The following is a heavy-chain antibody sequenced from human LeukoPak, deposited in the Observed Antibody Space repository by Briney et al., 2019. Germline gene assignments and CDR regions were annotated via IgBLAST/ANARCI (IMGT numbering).Heavy chain of an antibody. CDR3: ARGPHCSGGSCYEPDADY. CDR1: GXSFSGYY. J-gene: IGHJ4*02. D-gene: IGHD2-15*01. CDR2: INHSGST. V-gene: IGHV4-34*01. Sequence: KPSETLSLTFAVYGXSFSGYYWSWIRQPPGKGLERILEINHSGSTNYNPSLKSRVTISVDTSKHQFSLKLSSVTAADTAVYYCARGPHCSGGSCYEPDADYWGQGTLVTVSS.